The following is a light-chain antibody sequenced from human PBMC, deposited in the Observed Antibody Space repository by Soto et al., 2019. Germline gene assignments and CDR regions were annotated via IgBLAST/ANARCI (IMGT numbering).Light chain of an antibody. J-gene: IGKJ5*01. CDR3: QQRNSYPST. CDR2: TAS. V-gene: IGKV1-9*01. Sequence: DIQLTQSPSLLSASVGDRVTITCRASQGIGSSLAWYHQKAGKAPKLLIHTASTLQSWVPSRFSGSGSGTEFTLTITSLQPEDFATYYCQQRNSYPSTFGQGTRLEIK. CDR1: QGIGSS.